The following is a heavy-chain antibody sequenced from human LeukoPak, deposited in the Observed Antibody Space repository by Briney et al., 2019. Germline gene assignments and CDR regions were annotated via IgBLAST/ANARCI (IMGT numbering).Heavy chain of an antibody. CDR2: TNHSGST. CDR1: GGSFSGYY. CDR3: ARGLGYYDFWRYYFDY. V-gene: IGHV4-34*01. D-gene: IGHD3-3*01. Sequence: PSETLSLTCAVYGGSFSGYYWSWIRQPPGKGLEWIGETNHSGSTNYNPSLKSRVTISVDTSKNQFSLKLSSVTAADTAVYYCARGLGYYDFWRYYFDYWGQGTLVTVSS. J-gene: IGHJ4*02.